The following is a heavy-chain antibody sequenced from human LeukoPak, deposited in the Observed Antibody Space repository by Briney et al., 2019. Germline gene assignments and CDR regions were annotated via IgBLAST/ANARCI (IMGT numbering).Heavy chain of an antibody. D-gene: IGHD4-11*01. CDR3: ARDRTGTTDAFDI. CDR2: IYYSGST. Sequence: SETLSLTCTVSGGSISSYDWRWIRQPPGKGLEWIGYIYYSGSTNYNPSLKSRVTILVDTSENQFSLKLSSVTAADTAVYYCARDRTGTTDAFDIWGQGTMVTVSS. V-gene: IGHV4-59*01. CDR1: GGSISSYD. J-gene: IGHJ3*02.